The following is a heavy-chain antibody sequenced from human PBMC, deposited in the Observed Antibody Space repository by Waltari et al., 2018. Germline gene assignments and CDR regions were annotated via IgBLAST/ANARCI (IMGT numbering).Heavy chain of an antibody. D-gene: IGHD5-18*01. CDR3: ARDRRDTAMVTLDY. V-gene: IGHV4-34*01. Sequence: QVQLQQWGAGLLKPSETLSLTCAVYGGSFSGYYWSWIRQPPGKGLEGSGEIKHSGRPHPNPSLKIRVTISVDTSKNQFSLKLSSVTAADSAVYYCARDRRDTAMVTLDYWGQGTLVTVSS. CDR1: GGSFSGYY. CDR2: IKHSGRP. J-gene: IGHJ4*02.